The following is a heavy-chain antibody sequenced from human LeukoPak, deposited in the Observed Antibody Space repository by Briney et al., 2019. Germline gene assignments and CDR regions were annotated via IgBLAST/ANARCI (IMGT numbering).Heavy chain of an antibody. V-gene: IGHV3-64D*09. CDR2: ISNNGGSS. CDR3: VKITSVTGGDC. D-gene: IGHD1-1*01. CDR1: GFTFSAYA. Sequence: GGSLRLSCSASGFTFSAYAMYWVRRAPGKGLEYVSGISNNGGSSFYADSVKGRLTISRDNSKNTLYLQMSSLRAEDTAVYYCVKITSVTGGDCWGQGTRLTVSS. J-gene: IGHJ4*02.